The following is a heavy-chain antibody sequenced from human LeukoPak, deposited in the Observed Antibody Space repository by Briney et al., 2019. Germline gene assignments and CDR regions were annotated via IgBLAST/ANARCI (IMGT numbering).Heavy chain of an antibody. CDR1: GDSITSYY. Sequence: SQTLSLTCTVSGDSITSYYWNWIRQTPGKGLEWIGYIYHSGSSNYNPSLKSRVTLSIDTSRNQFSLKLTSVTAADTAVYYCARGNAFDYWGQGTLVTVSS. V-gene: IGHV4-59*01. J-gene: IGHJ4*02. CDR2: IYHSGSS. CDR3: ARGNAFDY.